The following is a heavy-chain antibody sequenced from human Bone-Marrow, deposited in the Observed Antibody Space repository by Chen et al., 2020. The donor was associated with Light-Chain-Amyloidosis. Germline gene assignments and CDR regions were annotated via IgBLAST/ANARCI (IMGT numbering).Heavy chain of an antibody. D-gene: IGHD3-9*01. J-gene: IGHJ3*02. CDR1: GFAFSSYA. CDR2: ISGSGGSR. CDR3: AKDISYDDILPGYPADAFDI. V-gene: IGHV3-23*04. Sequence: EVQLVESGGGLLQRGGSLRLSCAASGFAFSSYAMSWVRQAPGKGLEWVSTISGSGGSRYYGDSVKGRRTISRDNSKNALLLQMNSLRSEDTAVYYCAKDISYDDILPGYPADAFDIWGQGTMVTVSS.